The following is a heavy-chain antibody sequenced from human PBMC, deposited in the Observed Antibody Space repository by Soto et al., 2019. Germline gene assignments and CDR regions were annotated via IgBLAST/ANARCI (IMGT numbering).Heavy chain of an antibody. V-gene: IGHV3-64*01. CDR2: ISSNGVGT. J-gene: IGHJ6*03. Sequence: EVQLAESGGGLAQPGGPLRLSCAASRFTLSGYAMDWVRQAPGKGLEYVSGISSNGVGTYYANSVQGRFTISRDNSKNTVYLQMGSLRPEDMAVYYCARRARPDFYYMDVWGKGTTVTVS. CDR1: RFTLSGYA. D-gene: IGHD6-6*01. CDR3: ARRARPDFYYMDV.